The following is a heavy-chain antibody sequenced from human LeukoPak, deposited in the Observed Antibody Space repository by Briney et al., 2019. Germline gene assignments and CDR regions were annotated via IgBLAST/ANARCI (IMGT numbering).Heavy chain of an antibody. CDR3: ARDPQGYCSGGSCYTITTFDY. CDR2: INPNSGGT. Sequence: ASVKVSCEASGYTFTGYYMHWVRQAPGQGLEWMGWINPNSGGTNYAQKFQGRVTMTRDTSISTAYMELSRLRSDDTAAYYCARDPQGYCSGGSCYTITTFDYWGQGTLVTVSS. D-gene: IGHD2-15*01. J-gene: IGHJ4*02. V-gene: IGHV1-2*02. CDR1: GYTFTGYY.